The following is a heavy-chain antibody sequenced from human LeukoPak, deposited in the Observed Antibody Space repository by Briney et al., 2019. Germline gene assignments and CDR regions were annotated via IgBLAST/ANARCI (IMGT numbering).Heavy chain of an antibody. Sequence: GGSLRLSCAASGFTFSTYAMSWVRQAPGKGLECVSDISGSGGSTYYADSVKGLFTISRDNSKNTLFLQMNSLRAEDTAVYYCARSRDGYQYYFDYWGQGTLVTVSS. CDR1: GFTFSTYA. D-gene: IGHD5-24*01. CDR3: ARSRDGYQYYFDY. V-gene: IGHV3-23*01. J-gene: IGHJ4*02. CDR2: ISGSGGST.